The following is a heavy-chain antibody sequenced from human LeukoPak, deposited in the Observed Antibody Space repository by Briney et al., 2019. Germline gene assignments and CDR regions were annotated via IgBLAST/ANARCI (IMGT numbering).Heavy chain of an antibody. D-gene: IGHD4-17*01. CDR1: GYSISSGYY. CDR2: IYHSGST. CDR3: ARLTYGDYVWFDP. J-gene: IGHJ5*02. V-gene: IGHV4-38-2*01. Sequence: SETLSLTCAVSGYSISSGYYWGWIRQPPGKGLEWIGSIYHSGSTYYNLSLKSRVTISVDTSKNQFSLKLSSVTAADTAVYYCARLTYGDYVWFDPWGQGTLVTVSS.